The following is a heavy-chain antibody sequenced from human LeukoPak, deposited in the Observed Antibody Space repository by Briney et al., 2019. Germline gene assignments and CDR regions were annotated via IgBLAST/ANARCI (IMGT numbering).Heavy chain of an antibody. D-gene: IGHD3-10*02. CDR3: AELGITMIGGV. CDR1: GFTFSSYS. CDR2: ISSSSSYI. J-gene: IGHJ6*04. Sequence: GGSLRLSCAASGFTFSSYSMNWVRQAPGKGLEWVSCISSSSSYIHYADSVKGRFTTSRDNAKNSLYLQMNSLRAEDTAVYYCAELGITMIGGVWGKGTTVTISS. V-gene: IGHV3-21*01.